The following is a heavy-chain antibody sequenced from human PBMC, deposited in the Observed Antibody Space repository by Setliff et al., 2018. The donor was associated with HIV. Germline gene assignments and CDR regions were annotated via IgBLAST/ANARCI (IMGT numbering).Heavy chain of an antibody. CDR2: IYSSGST. CDR1: GGSISNSNYF. CDR3: ARSFSGRYFWSGYYTGPDPKGENAFDI. J-gene: IGHJ3*02. D-gene: IGHD3-3*01. V-gene: IGHV4-39*02. Sequence: PSETLSLTCTVSGGSISNSNYFWGWIRQPPGKGLEWIGRIYSSGSTYYQPSLQGRVSMSIDSSKNHFSLSLRYVTAADTAVYHCARSFSGRYFWSGYYTGPDPKGENAFDIWGQGTMVTVSS.